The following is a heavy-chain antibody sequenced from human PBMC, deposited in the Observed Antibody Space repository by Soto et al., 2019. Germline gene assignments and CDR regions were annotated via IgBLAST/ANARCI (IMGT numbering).Heavy chain of an antibody. CDR3: ARDLGTKWELLRPYYYYGMDV. CDR1: GSPFTSYA. V-gene: IGHV1-3*01. Sequence: ATVRVSGKASGSPFTSYAMHWVRQATVQRLEWMGWINAGSGNTKYSHKFQVRVTITRDTSASTAYMELSSLRSEDTAVYYCARDLGTKWELLRPYYYYGMDVWGQGTTVTVSS. D-gene: IGHD1-26*01. J-gene: IGHJ6*02. CDR2: INAGSGNT.